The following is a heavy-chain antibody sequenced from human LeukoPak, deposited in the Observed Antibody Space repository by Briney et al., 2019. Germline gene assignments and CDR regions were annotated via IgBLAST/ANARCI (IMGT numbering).Heavy chain of an antibody. J-gene: IGHJ6*02. CDR1: GSPFSSYW. V-gene: IGHV3-7*01. D-gene: IGHD6-13*01. CDR3: ARVIAGVYGMDV. CDR2: IKQDGSEK. Sequence: PGGSLSLSCAASGSPFSSYWMSWVRQAPGKGRGGVANIKQDGSEKYYVDSVKGRFTISRDNAKNSLYLQMNSLRAEDTAVYYCARVIAGVYGMDVWGQGTTVTVSS.